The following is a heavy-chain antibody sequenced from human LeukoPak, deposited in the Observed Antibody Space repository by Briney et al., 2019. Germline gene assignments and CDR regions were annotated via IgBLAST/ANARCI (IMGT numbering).Heavy chain of an antibody. D-gene: IGHD2-21*02. CDR3: ARHPRVTAYYDY. CDR1: GGSISSSSYY. CDR2: IHYSGST. Sequence: SETLSLTCTVSGGSISSSSYYWGWIRQPPGKGLEWIGYIHYSGSTNHNPSLKSRVIISVDTSKNQFSLKLSSVTAADTAVYFCARHPRVTAYYDYWGQGTLVTVSS. V-gene: IGHV4-61*05. J-gene: IGHJ4*02.